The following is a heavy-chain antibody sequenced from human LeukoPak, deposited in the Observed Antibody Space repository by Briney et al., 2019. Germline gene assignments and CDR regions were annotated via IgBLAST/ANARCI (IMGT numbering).Heavy chain of an antibody. CDR2: ITVSTPYI. V-gene: IGHV3-21*01. CDR1: GFTFSTYS. Sequence: PGGSLRLSCAASGFTFSTYSMNWVRQAPGKGLEWVSSITVSTPYIYYADSVRGRFTISRDNAKNSLYLQMNSLRAEDTAVYYCARLAYCGGDCYWFDLWGRGTLVTISS. J-gene: IGHJ2*01. D-gene: IGHD2-21*02. CDR3: ARLAYCGGDCYWFDL.